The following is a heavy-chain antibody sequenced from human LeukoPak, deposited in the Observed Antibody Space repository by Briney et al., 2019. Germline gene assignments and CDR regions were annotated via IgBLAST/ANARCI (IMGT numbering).Heavy chain of an antibody. CDR3: ATETNGRHYDY. CDR2: IGPTGSDR. Sequence: PGGSLRLSCTASGLTFSTSGFNWVRQAPGKGLEWVASIGPTGSDRYHADSIKGRFTISRENANNFLYLQMNSLRAQGTAVYYCATETNGRHYDYWGQGTLVTVSS. CDR1: GLTFSTSG. D-gene: IGHD1-14*01. J-gene: IGHJ4*02. V-gene: IGHV3-21*06.